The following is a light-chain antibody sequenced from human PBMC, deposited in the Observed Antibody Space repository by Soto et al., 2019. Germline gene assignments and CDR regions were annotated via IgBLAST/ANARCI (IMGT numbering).Light chain of an antibody. CDR1: QNINRG. V-gene: IGKV1-5*03. CDR2: KAS. Sequence: DIQMTQSPSALSASVGDRVVITCRASQNINRGLAWYQQKPGEAPKLLIFKASTAHGGVPPRFSGSGAGTDFSLTISSLQPDDFATYYCQQYDSFLRTFGQGTKGEIK. CDR3: QQYDSFLRT. J-gene: IGKJ1*01.